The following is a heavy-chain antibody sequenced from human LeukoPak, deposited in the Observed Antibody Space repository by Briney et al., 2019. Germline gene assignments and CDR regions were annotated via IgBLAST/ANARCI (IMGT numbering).Heavy chain of an antibody. CDR1: GFTFSSYW. CDR3: AKEYKYSNSWVFDY. D-gene: IGHD6-13*01. J-gene: IGHJ4*02. Sequence: PGGSLRLSCAASGFTFSSYWMSWVRQAPGKGLEWVANIKQDGSEKYYVASVKVRFTISRDNAKNSLYLQTNSLRAEDTAVYYCAKEYKYSNSWVFDYWGQGTLVTVSS. V-gene: IGHV3-7*03. CDR2: IKQDGSEK.